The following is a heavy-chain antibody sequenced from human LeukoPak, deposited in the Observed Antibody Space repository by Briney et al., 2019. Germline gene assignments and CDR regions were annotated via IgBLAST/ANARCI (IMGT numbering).Heavy chain of an antibody. CDR3: ARQAFSSGTSCFPFDY. J-gene: IGHJ4*02. D-gene: IGHD2-2*01. V-gene: IGHV4-34*01. CDR1: SGSFSGYH. Sequence: SETLSLTCAVYSGSFSGYHWSWICQPPGKGLEWIGEINHSGSTNYNASLKSRVTISVDTSKNQFSLKLSSVTAADTAVYYCARQAFSSGTSCFPFDYWGQGTLVTVSS. CDR2: INHSGST.